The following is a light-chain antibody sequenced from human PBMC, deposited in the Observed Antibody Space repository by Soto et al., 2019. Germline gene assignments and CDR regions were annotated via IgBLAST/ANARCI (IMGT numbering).Light chain of an antibody. Sequence: DIQMTQSPSSLSASVGDRVTITFRSSLPISNYLAWYQQKPGKAPKLLIYGASFLQSGVPSRFSGSGSGTDFTLTISSLQPDDSSTYYCQQSYRIPPTFGQGTRLEIK. V-gene: IGKV1-39*01. J-gene: IGKJ5*01. CDR3: QQSYRIPPT. CDR1: LPISNY. CDR2: GAS.